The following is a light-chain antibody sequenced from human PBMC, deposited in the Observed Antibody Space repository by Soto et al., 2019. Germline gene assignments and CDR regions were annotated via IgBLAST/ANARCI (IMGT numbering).Light chain of an antibody. Sequence: DVVMTQSPLSLPVTLGQPASISCRSSQSLVASDGNTYLNWFQQRPGQSPRRLIYKVSNRDSGVPDTFSGSGSVTDFTLEISRVEAEDVGVYYCAQGSHWPWTFAQGTKVEFK. V-gene: IGKV2-30*01. CDR3: AQGSHWPWT. CDR1: QSLVASDGNTY. J-gene: IGKJ1*01. CDR2: KVS.